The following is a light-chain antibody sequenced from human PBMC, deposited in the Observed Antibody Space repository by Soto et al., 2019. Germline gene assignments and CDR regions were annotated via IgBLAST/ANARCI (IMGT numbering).Light chain of an antibody. CDR2: GTS. J-gene: IGKJ4*01. CDR1: QGVSSSY. CDR3: QQHDQLVT. V-gene: IGKV3-20*01. Sequence: EIVLTQSPGTLSLSPGERATLSCRASQGVSSSYLAWYQQKPGQATRLLVYGTSSRATGIPDRFSGRGAGTDFTLTISRLEPEDVAVYYYQQHDQLVTFGGGAKVEIK.